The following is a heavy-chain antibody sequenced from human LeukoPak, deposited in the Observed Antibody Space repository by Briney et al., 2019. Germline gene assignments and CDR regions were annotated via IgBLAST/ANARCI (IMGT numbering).Heavy chain of an antibody. CDR2: INPSGGST. V-gene: IGHV1-46*01. J-gene: IGHJ4*02. CDR3: AGAAAVSGFDY. D-gene: IGHD6-13*01. CDR1: GYTFTNYY. Sequence: ASVKVSCKASGYTFTNYYMHWVRQAPGQGLEWMGIINPSGGSTSYAQKFQGRVTMTRDTSTSTVYMELSSLRSEDTAVYYCAGAAAVSGFDYWGQGTLVTVSS.